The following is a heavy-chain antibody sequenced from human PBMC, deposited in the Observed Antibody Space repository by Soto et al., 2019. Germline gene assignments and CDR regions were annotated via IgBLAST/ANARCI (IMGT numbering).Heavy chain of an antibody. CDR1: GFTFSDYF. J-gene: IGHJ4*02. D-gene: IGHD3-10*01. CDR3: ASAGARDY. Sequence: QVPLVESGGGLVKPGGSLRLSCAASGFTFSDYFMSWIRQAPGKGLEWVSEISPSSSYTNYAVSVKGRFTISRDNTKNSVYLEMNSLRAEDTAVYYCASAGARDYWGQGILVTVSS. CDR2: ISPSSSYT. V-gene: IGHV3-11*05.